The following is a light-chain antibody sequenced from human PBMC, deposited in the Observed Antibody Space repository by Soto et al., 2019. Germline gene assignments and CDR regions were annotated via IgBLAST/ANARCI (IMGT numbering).Light chain of an antibody. CDR3: CSYAGSSTLEV. CDR2: EGS. CDR1: SSDVGSYNL. Sequence: QSALTQPASLSVSPGQSITISCTGTSSDVGSYNLVSWYQQHPGKAPKLMIYEGSKRPSGVSNRFSGSKSGNTASLTISGLQAEDEADYYCCSYAGSSTLEVFGTGTKVTVL. J-gene: IGLJ1*01. V-gene: IGLV2-23*01.